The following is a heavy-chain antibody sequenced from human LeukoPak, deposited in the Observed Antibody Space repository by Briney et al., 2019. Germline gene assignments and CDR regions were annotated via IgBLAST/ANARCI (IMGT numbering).Heavy chain of an antibody. CDR3: ARGHYVLLWFGESPAYFDY. Sequence: SETLSLTCAVYGGPFSGYYWSWIRQPPGKGLEWIGEINHSGSTNYNPSLKSRVTISVDTSKNQFSLKLSSVTAADTAVYYCARGHYVLLWFGESPAYFDYWGQGTLVTVSS. V-gene: IGHV4-34*01. CDR2: INHSGST. D-gene: IGHD3-10*01. J-gene: IGHJ4*02. CDR1: GGPFSGYY.